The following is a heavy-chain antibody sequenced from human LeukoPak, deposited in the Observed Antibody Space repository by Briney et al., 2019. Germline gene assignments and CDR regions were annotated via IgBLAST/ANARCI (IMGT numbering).Heavy chain of an antibody. Sequence: ASVKVSCKGSGYTFTSYGISWVRQAPGQGLEWMGWISAYNGNTNYAQKLQGRVTMTTDTSTSTAYMELRSLRSDDTAVYYCAREPKDYDFWSGETADFDYWGQGTLVTVSS. D-gene: IGHD3-3*01. CDR1: GYTFTSYG. CDR2: ISAYNGNT. V-gene: IGHV1-18*01. J-gene: IGHJ4*02. CDR3: AREPKDYDFWSGETADFDY.